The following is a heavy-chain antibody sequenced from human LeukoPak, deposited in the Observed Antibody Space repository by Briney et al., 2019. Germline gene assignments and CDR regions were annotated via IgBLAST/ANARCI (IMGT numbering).Heavy chain of an antibody. D-gene: IGHD3-22*01. CDR1: GYSFTSYW. Sequence: GESLKISCKGSGYSFTSYWIGWVRQMPGKGLEWMGIIYPGDSGTRYSPSFQGQVTISADKSISTAYLQWSSLKASDTAMYYCAVCRYYYDSSGYPFDYWGQGTLVTVSS. J-gene: IGHJ4*02. CDR3: AVCRYYYDSSGYPFDY. CDR2: IYPGDSGT. V-gene: IGHV5-51*01.